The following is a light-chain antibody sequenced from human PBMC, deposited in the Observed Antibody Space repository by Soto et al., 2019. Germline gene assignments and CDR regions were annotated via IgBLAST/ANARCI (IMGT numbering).Light chain of an antibody. V-gene: IGKV3-15*01. J-gene: IGKJ4*01. Sequence: EMVITQSPSTLSVSPGAHATLSCRASQSVRSDLAWYQHKPGQAPRLLIYGASTRASGIPDRFSGSGFGTVFTLTISRLQSEDFAVYYCQQNKDWLTFGGGTKVDIK. CDR2: GAS. CDR3: QQNKDWLT. CDR1: QSVRSD.